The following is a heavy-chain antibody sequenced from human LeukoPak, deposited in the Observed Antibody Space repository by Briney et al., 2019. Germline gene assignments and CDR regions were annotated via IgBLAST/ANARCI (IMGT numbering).Heavy chain of an antibody. CDR3: ARGRPHGNDY. CDR1: GFSFSENW. J-gene: IGHJ4*02. V-gene: IGHV3-74*01. Sequence: PGGSLRLSCAASGFSFSENWMNWVRQAPGKGLVWVSRIASDGSSTTYADSVKGRFSISRDNAKNTLYLQMNSLRVEDTAVYYCARGRPHGNDYWGQGTLVTVSS. D-gene: IGHD4-23*01. CDR2: IASDGSST.